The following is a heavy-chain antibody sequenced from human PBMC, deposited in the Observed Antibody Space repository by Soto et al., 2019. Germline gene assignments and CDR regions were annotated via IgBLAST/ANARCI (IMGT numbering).Heavy chain of an antibody. CDR1: GGTFSSYA. V-gene: IGHV1-69*13. D-gene: IGHD6-13*01. J-gene: IGHJ5*02. Sequence: ASVKVSCKASGGTFSSYAISWVRQAPGQGLEWMGGIIPIFGTANYAQKFQGRVTITADESTSTAYMELSSLRSEDTAVYYCARGAAAALNWFDPWGQGTLVTVSS. CDR2: IIPIFGTA. CDR3: ARGAAAALNWFDP.